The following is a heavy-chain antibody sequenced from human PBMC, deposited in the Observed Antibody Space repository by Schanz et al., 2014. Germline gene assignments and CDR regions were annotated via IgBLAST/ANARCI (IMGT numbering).Heavy chain of an antibody. Sequence: DVHLVESGGGFVQPGGSLRLSCAASGFTVSDNYMTWVRQAPGKGLEWVSVIYSGGSTYYADSVKGRFTISRDNSKNTLYLQMNSLRAEDTALYYCASERGYSYGYGAFDIWGQGTMVTVSS. V-gene: IGHV3-53*01. D-gene: IGHD5-18*01. CDR3: ASERGYSYGYGAFDI. CDR1: GFTVSDNY. CDR2: IYSGGST. J-gene: IGHJ3*02.